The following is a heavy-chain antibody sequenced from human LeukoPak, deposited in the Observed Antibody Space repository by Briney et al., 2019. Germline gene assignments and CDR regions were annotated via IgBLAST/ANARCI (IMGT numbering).Heavy chain of an antibody. CDR2: INHSGST. V-gene: IGHV4-34*01. Sequence: SETLSLTCTVSGGSISGYYWSWIRQPPGKGLEWIGEINHSGSTNYNPSLKSRVTISVDTSKNQFSLKLSSVTAADTAVYYCAWSRRYYYAYWGQGTLVTVSS. D-gene: IGHD1-14*01. CDR3: AWSRRYYYAY. CDR1: GGSISGYY. J-gene: IGHJ4*02.